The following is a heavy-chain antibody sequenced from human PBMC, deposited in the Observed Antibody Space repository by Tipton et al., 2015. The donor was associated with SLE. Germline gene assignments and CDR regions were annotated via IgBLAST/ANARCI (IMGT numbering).Heavy chain of an antibody. CDR2: IYTTGSP. Sequence: TLSLTCTVSGGSISSGSYYWNWVRQPAGKGLEWIGRIYTTGSPYYNPSLESRVVMSMDKSKNQFSLKLTAVIAADTAVYYCARTLDALDIWGQGTMVTVSS. CDR3: ARTLDALDI. V-gene: IGHV4-61*02. J-gene: IGHJ3*02. CDR1: GGSISSGSYY.